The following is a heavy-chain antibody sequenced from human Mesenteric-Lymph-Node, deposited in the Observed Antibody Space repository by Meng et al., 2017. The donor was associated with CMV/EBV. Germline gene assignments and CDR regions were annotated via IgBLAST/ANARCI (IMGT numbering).Heavy chain of an antibody. CDR1: GGSISSSSYY. CDR3: ARVSCSSTSCYGDYYYYGMDV. J-gene: IGHJ6*02. D-gene: IGHD2-2*01. Sequence: SETLSLTCTVSGGSISSSSYYWGWIRQPPGKGLEWIGSIYYSGSTYYNPSLKSRVTISVDTSKNQFSLKLSSVTAADTAVYYCARVSCSSTSCYGDYYYYGMDVWGQGTTVTVSS. CDR2: IYYSGST. V-gene: IGHV4-39*07.